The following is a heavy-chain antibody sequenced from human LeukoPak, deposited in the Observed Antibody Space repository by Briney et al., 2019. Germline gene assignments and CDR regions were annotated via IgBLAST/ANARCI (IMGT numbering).Heavy chain of an antibody. CDR2: MYYSGST. J-gene: IGHJ4*02. CDR1: GGSISSGSYY. Sequence: PSETLSLTCTVSGGSISSGSYYWGWIRQPPGKGLEWIGSMYYSGSTYYNPSLKSRVTISVDTSKNQFSLKLSSATAADTAVYYCARHRTIYYDSSGYWVWGQGTLVTVSS. V-gene: IGHV4-39*01. CDR3: ARHRTIYYDSSGYWV. D-gene: IGHD3-22*01.